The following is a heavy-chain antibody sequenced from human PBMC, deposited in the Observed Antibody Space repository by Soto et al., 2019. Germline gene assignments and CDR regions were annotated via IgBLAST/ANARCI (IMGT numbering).Heavy chain of an antibody. CDR3: AREVGEVDYSSSSDAFDI. J-gene: IGHJ3*02. Sequence: QVQLQESGPGLVKPSQTLSLTCSVSGGSISSGDYYWSWIRQPPGKGLEWIAYIYYSGIIYYNPSXKSRVTMSRXTSXHXXFRNLDSVTAADTAVYYCAREVGEVDYSSSSDAFDIWGQGTMVTVSS. D-gene: IGHD6-6*01. CDR1: GGSISSGDYY. CDR2: IYYSGII. V-gene: IGHV4-30-4*01.